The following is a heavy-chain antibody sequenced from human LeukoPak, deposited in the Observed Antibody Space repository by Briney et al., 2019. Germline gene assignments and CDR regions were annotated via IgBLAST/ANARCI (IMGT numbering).Heavy chain of an antibody. CDR2: ISSSSSYI. CDR1: GFTFSSYS. J-gene: IGHJ4*02. CDR3: ATILTGYYLFDY. V-gene: IGHV3-21*01. D-gene: IGHD3-9*01. Sequence: GGSLRLSCAASGFTFSSYSMNWVRQAPGKGLEWVSSISSSSSYIYYADSGKGRFTISRDNAKNSLYLQMNSLRAEDMAVYYCATILTGYYLFDYWGQGTLVTVSS.